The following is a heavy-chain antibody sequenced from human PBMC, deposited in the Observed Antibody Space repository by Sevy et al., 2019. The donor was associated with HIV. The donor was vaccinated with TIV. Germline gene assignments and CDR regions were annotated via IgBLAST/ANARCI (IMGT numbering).Heavy chain of an antibody. CDR3: ARDFTIFGVVSGIDY. V-gene: IGHV3-21*04. CDR2: ISDDSRYI. D-gene: IGHD3-3*01. Sequence: GGALRLSCAASGFTFRTYSMNWVRQAPVKGLEWLSSISDDSRYIYYSDSVKGRFTISRANAKNLLYLQMNNLRVEDTAIYYCARDFTIFGVVSGIDYWGQGNLVTVSS. CDR1: GFTFRTYS. J-gene: IGHJ4*02.